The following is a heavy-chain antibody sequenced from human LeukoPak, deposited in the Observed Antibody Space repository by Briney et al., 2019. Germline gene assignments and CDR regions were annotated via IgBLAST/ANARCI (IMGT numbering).Heavy chain of an antibody. Sequence: ASVKVSCKASGYTFTSYAIHWVRQAPGQRLEWMGWINAGNGNTKYSQEFQGRVTITRDTSASTAYMELSSLRSEDMAVYYCARDGGYDINWFDPWGQGTLVTVSS. CDR3: ARDGGYDINWFDP. CDR1: GYTFTSYA. J-gene: IGHJ5*02. CDR2: INAGNGNT. D-gene: IGHD5-12*01. V-gene: IGHV1-3*03.